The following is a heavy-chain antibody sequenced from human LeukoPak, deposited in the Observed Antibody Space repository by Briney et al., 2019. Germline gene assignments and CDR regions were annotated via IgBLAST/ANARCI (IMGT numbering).Heavy chain of an antibody. D-gene: IGHD6-13*01. Sequence: GGSLRLSCAASGFTFSSYAMHWVRQAPGKGLEWVAVISYDGSNKYYADSVKGRFTISRDNSKNTLYLQMNSLRAEDTAVYYCARDSRDGTFDYWGQGPLVTVSS. CDR3: ARDSRDGTFDY. J-gene: IGHJ4*02. CDR1: GFTFSSYA. V-gene: IGHV3-30-3*01. CDR2: ISYDGSNK.